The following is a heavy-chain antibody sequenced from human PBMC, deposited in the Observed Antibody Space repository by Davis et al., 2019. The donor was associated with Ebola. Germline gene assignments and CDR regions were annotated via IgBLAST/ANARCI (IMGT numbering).Heavy chain of an antibody. CDR2: INPNDDTT. CDR3: ARALGYTGYRPEY. CDR1: LYTFSSYY. Sequence: CLASLYTFSSYYMQWVRQAPGQGLEWMGVINPNDDTTYYPQKFQGSVSMTRDTSTSTVYMEVRSLRSEDTAVYYCARALGYTGYRPEYWGQGTLVTVSS. J-gene: IGHJ4*02. D-gene: IGHD5-12*01. V-gene: IGHV1-46*01.